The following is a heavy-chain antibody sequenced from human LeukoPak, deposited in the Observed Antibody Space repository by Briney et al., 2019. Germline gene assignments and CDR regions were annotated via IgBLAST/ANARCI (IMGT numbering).Heavy chain of an antibody. V-gene: IGHV3-11*01. CDR2: ISSSGSTI. J-gene: IGHJ5*02. CDR1: GFTFSDYY. D-gene: IGHD2-15*01. Sequence: PGGSLRLSCAASGFTFSDYYMSWIRQAPGKGLEWVSYISSSGSTIYYADSVKGRFTISRDNAKNSLYLQMNSLRAEDTAVYYCARYVIVVVVAAIHNWFDPWGQGTLVTVSS. CDR3: ARYVIVVVVAAIHNWFDP.